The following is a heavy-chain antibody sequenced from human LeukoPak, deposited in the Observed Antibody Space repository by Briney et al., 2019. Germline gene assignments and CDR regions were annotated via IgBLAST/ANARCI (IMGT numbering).Heavy chain of an antibody. Sequence: GESLKISCKGSGYSFTSYWIGWVRQMPGKGLEWMGIIYPGDSDTRYSPSIQGQVTTSADKSISTAYLQWSSLKASDTAMYYCARRYYGSGSYYNWFDPWGQGTLVTVSS. J-gene: IGHJ5*02. CDR1: GYSFTSYW. CDR2: IYPGDSDT. D-gene: IGHD3-10*01. V-gene: IGHV5-51*01. CDR3: ARRYYGSGSYYNWFDP.